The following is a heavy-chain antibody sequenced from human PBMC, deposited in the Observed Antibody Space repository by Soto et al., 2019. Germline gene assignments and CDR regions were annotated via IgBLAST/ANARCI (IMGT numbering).Heavy chain of an antibody. V-gene: IGHV4-38-2*02. CDR3: ARDFRRSASYEHAFDI. CDR2: VYHSGST. D-gene: IGHD1-26*01. CDR1: GYSISSDYY. J-gene: IGHJ3*02. Sequence: SETLSLTCAVSGYSISSDYYWGWIRQPPGKGLEWIGSVYHSGSTYSNPSLTSRVTMSVDTSKNQFSLKLTSVTAADTAVYYCARDFRRSASYEHAFDIWGQGTMVTVSS.